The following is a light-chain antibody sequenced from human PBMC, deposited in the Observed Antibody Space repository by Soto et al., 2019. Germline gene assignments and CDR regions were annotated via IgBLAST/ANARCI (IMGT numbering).Light chain of an antibody. Sequence: QAALTQPRSLSGAPGQSVAISCTGTSSDIGGYNYVSWYPQHPGKAPNVMIYDVDKRPSGVPDRFSGSKSGNTASLTIADLQAEDEADYYCCSNAGRPDVFGTGTKLTVL. CDR3: CSNAGRPDV. CDR2: DVD. J-gene: IGLJ1*01. CDR1: SSDIGGYNY. V-gene: IGLV2-11*01.